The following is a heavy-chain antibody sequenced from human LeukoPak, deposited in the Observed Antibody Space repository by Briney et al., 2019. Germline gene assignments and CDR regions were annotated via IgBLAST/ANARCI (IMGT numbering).Heavy chain of an antibody. Sequence: PGGSLRLSCAASGFTFSSYAMSWVRQAPGKGLEWVSYISSSGSTIYYADSVKGRFTISRDNAKNSLYLQMNSLRAEDTAVYYCARAGVAALYYFDYWGQGTLVTVSS. V-gene: IGHV3-48*04. CDR3: ARAGVAALYYFDY. J-gene: IGHJ4*02. D-gene: IGHD6-6*01. CDR1: GFTFSSYA. CDR2: ISSSGSTI.